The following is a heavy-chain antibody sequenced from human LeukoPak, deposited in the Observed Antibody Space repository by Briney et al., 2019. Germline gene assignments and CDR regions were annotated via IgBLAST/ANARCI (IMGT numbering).Heavy chain of an antibody. CDR1: GYTFTGYY. J-gene: IGHJ6*02. D-gene: IGHD3-16*01. Sequence: ASVKVSCKASGYTFTGYYMHWVRQAPGQGLEWVGWINPNSGDTNYAQKFQDRVTLIRDTSINTAYMELSRLRSDDTAVYYCAREEGGARGSYGLDFWGQGPTVIVS. V-gene: IGHV1-2*02. CDR2: INPNSGDT. CDR3: AREEGGARGSYGLDF.